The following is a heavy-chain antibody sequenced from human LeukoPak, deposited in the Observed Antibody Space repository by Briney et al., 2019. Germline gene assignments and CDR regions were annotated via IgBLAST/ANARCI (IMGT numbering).Heavy chain of an antibody. V-gene: IGHV5-51*01. D-gene: IGHD2-2*02. CDR3: ARLASNTYAPFDY. J-gene: IGHJ4*02. CDR2: IYPGDSDT. CDR1: GYSFTSYW. Sequence: GEALNISGKCSGYSFTSYWIGGGRHMPGKGVDWMGIIYPGDSDTRYNPSLQGHVTISADKSIDSAYLQWSSRQATATAMYSCARLASNTYAPFDYWGQGALVTVSS.